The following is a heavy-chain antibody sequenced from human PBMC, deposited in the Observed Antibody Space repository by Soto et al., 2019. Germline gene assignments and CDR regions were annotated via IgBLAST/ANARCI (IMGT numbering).Heavy chain of an antibody. CDR1: GFTFSSYW. Sequence: GGSLGLSCAAYGFTFSSYWMHWVRQAPGKGLMWVSRINSDESSTSYADSVKGRFTISRDNAKNTLYLQMNSLRAEDTALYYCARAPRYCSGGSCYSVGDAFDIWGQGTMVTVSS. V-gene: IGHV3-74*01. J-gene: IGHJ3*02. D-gene: IGHD2-15*01. CDR2: INSDESST. CDR3: ARAPRYCSGGSCYSVGDAFDI.